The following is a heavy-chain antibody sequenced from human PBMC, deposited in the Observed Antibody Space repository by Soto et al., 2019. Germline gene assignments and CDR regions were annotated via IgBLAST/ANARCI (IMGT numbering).Heavy chain of an antibody. CDR1: GGTFSSYA. J-gene: IGHJ4*02. CDR3: ARGVSYDFWSGYWYYFDY. CDR2: IIPIFGTA. D-gene: IGHD3-3*01. Sequence: ASVKVSCKASGGTFSSYAISWVRQAPGQGLEWMGGIIPIFGTANYAQKFQGRVTITADESTSTAYMELSSLRSEDTALFYCARGVSYDFWSGYWYYFDYWGQGTLVTVSS. V-gene: IGHV1-69*13.